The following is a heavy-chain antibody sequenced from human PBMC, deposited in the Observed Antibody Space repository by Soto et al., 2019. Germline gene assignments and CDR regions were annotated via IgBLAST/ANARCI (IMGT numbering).Heavy chain of an antibody. CDR2: IKSKTDGGTT. D-gene: IGHD4-17*01. V-gene: IGHV3-15*01. Sequence: PGGSLRLSCAASGFTFSNAWMSWVRQAPGKGLELVGRIKSKTDGGTTDYAAPVKGRFTISRDDSKNTLYLQMNSLKTEDTAVYYCTTEMVTVTNRKNDAFDIWGQGTMVTVSS. CDR3: TTEMVTVTNRKNDAFDI. J-gene: IGHJ3*02. CDR1: GFTFSNAW.